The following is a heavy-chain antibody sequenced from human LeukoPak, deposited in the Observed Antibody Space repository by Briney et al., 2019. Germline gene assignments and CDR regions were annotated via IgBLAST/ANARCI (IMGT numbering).Heavy chain of an antibody. V-gene: IGHV3-53*04. D-gene: IGHD6-13*01. Sequence: GGSLRLSCAASGFTFSSYSMNWVRQAPGKGLEWVSVIYSGGSTYYADSVKGRFTISRHNSKNTLYLQMNSLRAEDTAVYYCARAFSSSWAPDAFDIWGQGTMVTVSS. CDR3: ARAFSSSWAPDAFDI. J-gene: IGHJ3*02. CDR1: GFTFSSYS. CDR2: IYSGGST.